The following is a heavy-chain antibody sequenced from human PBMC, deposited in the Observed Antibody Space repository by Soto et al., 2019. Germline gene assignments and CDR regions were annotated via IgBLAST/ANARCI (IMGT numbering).Heavy chain of an antibody. CDR2: IYYSGST. CDR3: ARNYYYGSGSYYPPPSGMDV. Sequence: TLSLTFTVSGCSISSGGYYWSWIRQHPGKGLEWIGYIYYSGSTYYNPSLKSRVTISVDTSKNQFSLKLSSVTAADTAVYHCARNYYYGSGSYYPPPSGMDVWGQGTTVTVSS. CDR1: GCSISSGGYY. J-gene: IGHJ6*02. D-gene: IGHD3-10*01. V-gene: IGHV4-31*03.